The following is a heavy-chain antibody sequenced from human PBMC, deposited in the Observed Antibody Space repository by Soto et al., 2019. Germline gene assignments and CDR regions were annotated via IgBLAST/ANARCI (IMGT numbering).Heavy chain of an antibody. CDR1: GDSIISSDFY. CDR2: IFYLGSS. CDR3: ARHSLALRKNNWFDP. D-gene: IGHD3-3*02. Sequence: LSLTCTVSGDSIISSDFYWGWVRQPPGKGLEWIGSIFYLGSSYYNPSLKSRVTMSVDTSKNQFSLRLRSVTAADTALYFCARHSLALRKNNWFDPWGQGTLVTVSS. V-gene: IGHV4-39*01. J-gene: IGHJ5*02.